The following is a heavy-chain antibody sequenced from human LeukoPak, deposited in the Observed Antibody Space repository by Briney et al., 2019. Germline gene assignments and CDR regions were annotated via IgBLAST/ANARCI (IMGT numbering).Heavy chain of an antibody. Sequence: GGSLRLSCAASGFNFSNYALMGLRQAAGRGLAAVAGMSASGMTTYYADSVKGRFTISRDNSKNTLYLQMNSLRAEDTAVYYCARDGNPFSSWYLYYWGQGTLVTVSS. CDR2: MSASGMTT. V-gene: IGHV3-23*01. CDR1: GFNFSNYA. D-gene: IGHD6-13*01. J-gene: IGHJ4*02. CDR3: ARDGNPFSSWYLYY.